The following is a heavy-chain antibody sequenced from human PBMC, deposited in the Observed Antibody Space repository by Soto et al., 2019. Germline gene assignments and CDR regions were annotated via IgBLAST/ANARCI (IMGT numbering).Heavy chain of an antibody. CDR2: INGGNGNA. CDR1: GYIFTTYA. J-gene: IGHJ4*02. V-gene: IGHV1-3*01. CDR3: ARPERTADYFDY. Sequence: VKVSCKASGYIFTTYALHWVRQAPGQRPEWMGWINGGNGNAEYSQKFRGRVTMTRDTSASTAYMELRSLRSEDTAVYYCARPERTADYFDYWGQGTLVTVSS.